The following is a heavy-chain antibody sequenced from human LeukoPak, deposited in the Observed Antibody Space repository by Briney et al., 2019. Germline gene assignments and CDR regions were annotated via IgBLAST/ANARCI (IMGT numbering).Heavy chain of an antibody. CDR2: IYYSGST. Sequence: SETLSLTCTVSGGSISSGDYYWSWIRQPPGKGLEWIGYIYYSGSTYYNPSLKSRVTISVDRSKNQFSLKLSSVTAADTAVYYCASNYYDSSGYYYPADYWGQGTLVTVSS. CDR1: GGSISSGDYY. D-gene: IGHD3-22*01. CDR3: ASNYYDSSGYYYPADY. V-gene: IGHV4-30-4*01. J-gene: IGHJ4*02.